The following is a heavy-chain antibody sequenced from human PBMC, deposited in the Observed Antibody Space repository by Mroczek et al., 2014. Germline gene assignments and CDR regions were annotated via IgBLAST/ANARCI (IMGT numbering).Heavy chain of an antibody. CDR3: ARGLPTIFGVVIIRAWFDP. J-gene: IGHJ5*02. CDR2: INHSGST. CDR1: VGPFSGYY. D-gene: IGHD3-3*01. Sequence: QVQLQHGAAGLLKPSETLSSPALSMVGPFSGYYWSWIRQPPGRGLEWIGEINHSGSTNYNPSLKSRVTISVDTSKNQFSLKLSSVTAADTAVYYCARGLPTIFGVVIIRAWFDPWGQGTLVTVSS. V-gene: IGHV4-34*01.